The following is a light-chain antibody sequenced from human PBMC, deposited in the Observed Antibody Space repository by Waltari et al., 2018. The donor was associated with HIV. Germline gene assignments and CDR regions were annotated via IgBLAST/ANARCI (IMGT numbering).Light chain of an antibody. CDR2: SNN. CDR3: TAWDDGLSDPV. V-gene: IGLV1-44*01. J-gene: IGLJ3*02. Sequence: QSVLTQPPSASGTPGPRVTISCSGSISNIGSNTVNWYQQLPGTAPKLLIYSNNQRPSGVPDRFSGSKSGTSASLAISGLQSEDEADYYCTAWDDGLSDPVFGGGTKLTVL. CDR1: ISNIGSNT.